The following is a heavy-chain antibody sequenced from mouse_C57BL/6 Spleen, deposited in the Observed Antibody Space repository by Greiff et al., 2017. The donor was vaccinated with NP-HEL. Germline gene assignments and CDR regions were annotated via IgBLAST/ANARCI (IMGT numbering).Heavy chain of an antibody. V-gene: IGHV5-6*01. CDR3: ARHSYQYYYAMDY. CDR1: GFTFSSYG. D-gene: IGHD2-10*01. Sequence: EVKLVESGGDLVKPGGSLKLSCAASGFTFSSYGMSWVRQTPDKRLEWVATISSGGSTYYPDTMERRFIISRDNTKKTLYLQMSSLRSEDTALYYCARHSYQYYYAMDYWGQGTSVTVSS. J-gene: IGHJ4*01. CDR2: ISSGGST.